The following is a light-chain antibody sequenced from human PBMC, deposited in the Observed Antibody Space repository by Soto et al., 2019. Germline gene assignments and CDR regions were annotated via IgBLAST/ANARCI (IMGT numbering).Light chain of an antibody. J-gene: IGKJ1*01. V-gene: IGKV3-20*01. CDR3: QQYGTSLWT. CDR1: ESVSSNY. Sequence: EMVLTQSPGTLSLSPGERATLSCRASESVSSNYVAWYQQKPGQAPRLLIYAASSRATGIPDRISGSGSGTDFTLTISRLEPEDFAVYYCQQYGTSLWTFGQGTKVEIK. CDR2: AAS.